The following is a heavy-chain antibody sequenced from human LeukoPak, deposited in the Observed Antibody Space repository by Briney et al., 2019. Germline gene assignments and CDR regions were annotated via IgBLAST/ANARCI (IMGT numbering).Heavy chain of an antibody. CDR2: ISSSSSYI. D-gene: IGHD3-22*01. Sequence: ETLSLTCAVYGGSFSGYYWSWIRQPPGKGLEWVSSISSSSSYIYYADSVKGRFTISRDNAKNSLYLQMNSLRAEDTAVYYCARDPYYYDSSGYDYWGQGTLVTVSS. J-gene: IGHJ4*02. CDR1: GGSFSGYY. CDR3: ARDPYYYDSSGYDY. V-gene: IGHV3-21*01.